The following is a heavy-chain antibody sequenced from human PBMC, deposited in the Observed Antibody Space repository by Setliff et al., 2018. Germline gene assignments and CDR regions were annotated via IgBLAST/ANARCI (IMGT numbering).Heavy chain of an antibody. J-gene: IGHJ6*02. D-gene: IGHD2-8*01. CDR3: AKEHVVISFVTNTHHHYGMDV. CDR2: IYTDGTT. Sequence: SETLSLTCTVSGASLRSGSNYWGWFRQPAGKGLEWIGRIYTDGTTNYNPSLKSRVSISADTSMNHFSLRMTFVSAADTAVYYCAKEHVVISFVTNTHHHYGMDVWGQGATVTVSS. V-gene: IGHV4-61*02. CDR1: GASLRSGSNY.